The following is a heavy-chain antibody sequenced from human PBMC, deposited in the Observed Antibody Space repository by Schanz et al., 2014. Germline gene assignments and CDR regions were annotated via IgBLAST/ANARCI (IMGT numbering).Heavy chain of an antibody. CDR3: AKARRKSNCSGGRCFHYSYYGMDV. J-gene: IGHJ6*02. CDR1: GFTLSSYA. Sequence: VQLVESGGGVVQPGRSLRLSCAAYGFTLSSYAMHWVRQAPGKGLEWVAVISYDGSNKYYADSVKGRFTISRDNSKNILYLQMNSLRAEDTAVYYCAKARRKSNCSGGRCFHYSYYGMDVWGQGTTVTVSS. D-gene: IGHD2-15*01. V-gene: IGHV3-30-3*01. CDR2: ISYDGSNK.